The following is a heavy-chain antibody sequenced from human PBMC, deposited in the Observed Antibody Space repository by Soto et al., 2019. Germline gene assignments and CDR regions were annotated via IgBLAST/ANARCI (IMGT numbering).Heavy chain of an antibody. CDR1: GFTFSSYS. V-gene: IGHV3-21*01. J-gene: IGHJ4*02. D-gene: IGHD3-16*02. Sequence: ESGGGLVKPGGSLRLSCAASGFTFSSYSMNWVRQAPGKGLEWVSSISSSSSYIYYADSVKGRFTISRDNAKNSLYLQMNSLRAEDTAVYYCARSCTYDYIWGSYRYCYWGQGTLVTVSS. CDR3: ARSCTYDYIWGSYRYCY. CDR2: ISSSSSYI.